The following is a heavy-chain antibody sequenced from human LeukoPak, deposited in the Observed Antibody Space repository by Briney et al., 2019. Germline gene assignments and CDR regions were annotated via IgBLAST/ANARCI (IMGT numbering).Heavy chain of an antibody. J-gene: IGHJ6*03. CDR3: ARVRYCSSTSCPTPHYYSYYMDV. Sequence: PSETLSLTCTVSGGSISSYYWSWIRQPPGKGLEWIGYIYYSGSTNYNPSLKSRVTISVDTSKNQFSLKLSSVTAADTAVYYCARVRYCSSTSCPTPHYYSYYMDVWGKGTTVTVSS. CDR1: GGSISSYY. D-gene: IGHD2-2*01. CDR2: IYYSGST. V-gene: IGHV4-59*01.